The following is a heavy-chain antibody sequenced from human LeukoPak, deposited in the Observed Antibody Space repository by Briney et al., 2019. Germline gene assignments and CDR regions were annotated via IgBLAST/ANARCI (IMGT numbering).Heavy chain of an antibody. J-gene: IGHJ4*02. CDR1: GLTFSSYA. D-gene: IGHD5-18*01. CDR3: AKSSGYSYGSKDY. CDR2: ISYDGSNK. Sequence: GGSLRLSCAASGLTFSSYAMHWVRQAPGKGLEWVAVISYDGSNKYYADSVKGRFTISRDNSKNTLYLQMNSLRAEDTAVYYCAKSSGYSYGSKDYWGQGTLVTVSS. V-gene: IGHV3-30*04.